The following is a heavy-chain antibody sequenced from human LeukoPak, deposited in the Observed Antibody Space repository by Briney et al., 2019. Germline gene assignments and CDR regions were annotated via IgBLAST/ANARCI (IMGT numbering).Heavy chain of an antibody. D-gene: IGHD5-18*01. CDR2: IYYSGSP. CDR1: GGTISSYY. V-gene: IGHV4-59*01. Sequence: SETLSLTCTVSGGTISSYYWSWIRQPPGKGLEWIGYIYYSGSPNYNPSLKSRVTISVDTSKNQFFLMQSSVLAAAAAVYYCVGLTSMVWDTAMVIANYFDYGSQGTLVTVSS. J-gene: IGHJ4*02. CDR3: VGLTSMVWDTAMVIANYFDY.